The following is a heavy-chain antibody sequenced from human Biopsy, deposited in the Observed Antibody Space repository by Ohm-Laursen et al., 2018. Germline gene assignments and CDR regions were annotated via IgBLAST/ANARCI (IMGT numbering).Heavy chain of an antibody. V-gene: IGHV4-39*01. CDR3: VRDYDTSGYYYVS. CDR1: GGSISNNNYY. CDR2: IFYRGST. D-gene: IGHD3-22*01. Sequence: GTLSLTYTVSGGSISNNNYYWGWIRQPPGKGLEWIGSIFYRGSTHYKPSLKSRVNISVDTSKNQFSLKLNPVTAADTAVYYCVRDYDTSGYYYVSWGQGTLVTVSS. J-gene: IGHJ5*02.